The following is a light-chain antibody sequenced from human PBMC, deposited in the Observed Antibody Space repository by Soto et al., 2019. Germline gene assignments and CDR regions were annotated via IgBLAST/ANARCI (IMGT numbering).Light chain of an antibody. Sequence: EIVLTQSPGPLSLSPGERATLSCRASQSVYINSLAWYQQKPGQPPRLLIYGAATRASDVPDRFSGSGSGADFALTITRLEPEDFAVYYCQQYGASPLTFGPGTRVD. CDR1: QSVYINS. CDR3: QQYGASPLT. CDR2: GAA. J-gene: IGKJ3*01. V-gene: IGKV3-20*01.